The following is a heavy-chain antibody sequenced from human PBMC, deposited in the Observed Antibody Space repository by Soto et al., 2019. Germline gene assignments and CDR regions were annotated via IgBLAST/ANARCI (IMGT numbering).Heavy chain of an antibody. V-gene: IGHV4-39*01. D-gene: IGHD3-9*01. CDR2: IYYSGST. Sequence: SDTLSLTCTVSGGAISSSSFHWCWILQPPGKGLEWIGSIYYSGSTYYSPSLKSRVTISVDTSKNQFSLKLSSVTAADTAVYYCARRDRAADNDWWFDPWGQGTLLTVSS. J-gene: IGHJ5*02. CDR1: GGAISSSSFH. CDR3: ARRDRAADNDWWFDP.